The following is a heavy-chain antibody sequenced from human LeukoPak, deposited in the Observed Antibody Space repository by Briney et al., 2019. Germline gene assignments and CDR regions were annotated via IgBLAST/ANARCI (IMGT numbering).Heavy chain of an antibody. Sequence: GGSLRLSCAASGFTFSSYAMHWVRQAPGKGLEWVAVISYDGSNKYYADSVKGRFTISRDNSKNTLYLQMNSLRAEDTAVYCCARVGATAMVFNWFDPWGQGTLVTVSS. CDR2: ISYDGSNK. D-gene: IGHD5-18*01. J-gene: IGHJ5*02. CDR3: ARVGATAMVFNWFDP. CDR1: GFTFSSYA. V-gene: IGHV3-30-3*01.